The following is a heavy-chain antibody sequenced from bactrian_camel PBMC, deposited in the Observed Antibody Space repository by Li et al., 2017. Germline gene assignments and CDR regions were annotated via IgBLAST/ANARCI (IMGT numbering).Heavy chain of an antibody. Sequence: HVQLVESGGGSVQTGGSLRLSCAPSGLSVSDFSMAWFRQSPGKEREGVAAIRRDDLTAYTDSVKGRFTISQDNAKNTVYLQMNSLKPEDTAMYYCAARGPYCYTKLSVADFTYWGQGTQVTVS. J-gene: IGHJ6*01. D-gene: IGHD2*01. CDR2: IRRDDLT. CDR3: AARGPYCYTKLSVADFTY. V-gene: IGHV3S53*01. CDR1: GLSVSDFS.